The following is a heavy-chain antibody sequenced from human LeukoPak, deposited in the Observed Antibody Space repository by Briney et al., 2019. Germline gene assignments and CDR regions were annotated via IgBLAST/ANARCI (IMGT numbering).Heavy chain of an antibody. V-gene: IGHV3-33*01. CDR1: GLTFSSYG. Sequence: PGGSLRLSCAASGLTFSSYGMHWVRQAPGKGLEWVAVIWYDGSNKYYADSVKGRFTISRDNSKNTLYLQMNSLRAEDTAVYYCARDRAATIFEFPNGMDVWGQGTTVTVSS. CDR2: IWYDGSNK. J-gene: IGHJ6*02. D-gene: IGHD3-3*01. CDR3: ARDRAATIFEFPNGMDV.